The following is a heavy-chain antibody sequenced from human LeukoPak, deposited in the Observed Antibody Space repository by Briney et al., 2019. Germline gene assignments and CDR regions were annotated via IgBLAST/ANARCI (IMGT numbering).Heavy chain of an antibody. V-gene: IGHV4-39*01. J-gene: IGHJ4*02. CDR2: MYYTGST. D-gene: IGHD3-10*01. Sequence: SETLSLTCTVSSGSISSSSYYWGWIRQPPGKGLEWIGSMYYTGSTYYSPSLKIRVTISVDTSKNQFSLKLSAVTAADTAVYYCARAKRTMVRGVLDYWGQGTLVTVSS. CDR3: ARAKRTMVRGVLDY. CDR1: SGSISSSSYY.